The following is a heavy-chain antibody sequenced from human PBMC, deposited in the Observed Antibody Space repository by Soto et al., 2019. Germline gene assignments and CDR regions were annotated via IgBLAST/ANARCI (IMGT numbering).Heavy chain of an antibody. CDR1: GGSISSYY. CDR3: ARLHYGDFDY. Sequence: PSETLSLTCTVSGGSISSYYWSWIRQPPGKVLVCIGYIYFSGSTNYNPSLKSRVTISVDTSKNQFSLKLSSVTAADTAVYYCARLHYGDFDYWGQGTLVTVSS. J-gene: IGHJ4*02. CDR2: IYFSGST. V-gene: IGHV4-59*08. D-gene: IGHD4-17*01.